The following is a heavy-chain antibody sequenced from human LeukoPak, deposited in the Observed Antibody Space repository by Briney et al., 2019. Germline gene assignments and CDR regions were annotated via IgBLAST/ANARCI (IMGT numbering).Heavy chain of an antibody. CDR2: IYHSGST. D-gene: IGHD4-23*01. J-gene: IGHJ4*02. Sequence: SQTLSLTCAVSGGSISSGGYSWSWIRQPPGKGLEWIGYIYHSGSTYYNPSLKSRVTISVDRSKNQFSLKLSSVTAADTAVYYCARDDYGGNSGFDYWGQGTLVTVSS. CDR1: GGSISSGGYS. CDR3: ARDDYGGNSGFDY. V-gene: IGHV4-30-2*01.